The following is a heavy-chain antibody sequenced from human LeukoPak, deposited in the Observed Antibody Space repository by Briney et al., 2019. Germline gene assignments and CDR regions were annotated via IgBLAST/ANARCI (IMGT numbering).Heavy chain of an antibody. J-gene: IGHJ4*02. CDR2: INHSGST. V-gene: IGHV4-39*07. Sequence: SETLSLTCTVSGGSISSSSYSWGWIRQPPGKGLEWIGEINHSGSTNYNPSLKSRVTISVDTSKNQFSLKLSSVTAADTAVYYCAREMAYCSSTSCFDFDYWGQGTLVTVSS. CDR1: GGSISSSSYS. D-gene: IGHD2-2*01. CDR3: AREMAYCSSTSCFDFDY.